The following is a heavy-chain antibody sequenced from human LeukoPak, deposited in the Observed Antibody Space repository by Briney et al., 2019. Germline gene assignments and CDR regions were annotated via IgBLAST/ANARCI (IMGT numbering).Heavy chain of an antibody. CDR3: ARPKEGSTWAFDI. CDR1: GYTFTGYY. CDR2: INPNSGGT. Sequence: GASVKVSCKASGYTFTGYYIHWLRQAPGQGLEWMGWINPNSGGTNYAQKFQGRVTMTRDTSINTAYMELSRLNSGDTAVYYCARPKEGSTWAFDIWGQGTMVTVSS. V-gene: IGHV1-2*02. J-gene: IGHJ3*02.